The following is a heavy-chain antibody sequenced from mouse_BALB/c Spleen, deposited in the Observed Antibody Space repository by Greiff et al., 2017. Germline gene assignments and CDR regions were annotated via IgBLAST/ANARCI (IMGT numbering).Heavy chain of an antibody. D-gene: IGHD1-1*01. V-gene: IGHV14-3*02. J-gene: IGHJ3*01. CDR1: GFNIKDTY. CDR2: IDPANGNT. CDR3: ARDYYGSSYGLAY. Sequence: VQLQQSGAELVKPGASVKLSCTASGFNIKDTYMHWVKQRPEQGLEWIGRIDPANGNTKYDPKFQGKATITADTSSNTAYLQLSSLTSEDTAVYYCARDYYGSSYGLAYWGQGTLVTVSA.